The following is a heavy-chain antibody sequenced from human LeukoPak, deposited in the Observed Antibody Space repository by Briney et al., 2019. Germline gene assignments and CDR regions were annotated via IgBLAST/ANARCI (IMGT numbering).Heavy chain of an antibody. Sequence: ASVKVSCKASGYTFTSYGISWVRQAPGQGLEWMGWISAYNGNTNYAQKLQGRVTMTTDTSTSTAYMELRSLRSDDTAVYYCAREPVRLLWFGELLYYYYYYGMDVWGQGTTVTVSS. V-gene: IGHV1-18*01. CDR1: GYTFTSYG. CDR2: ISAYNGNT. CDR3: AREPVRLLWFGELLYYYYYYGMDV. J-gene: IGHJ6*02. D-gene: IGHD3-10*01.